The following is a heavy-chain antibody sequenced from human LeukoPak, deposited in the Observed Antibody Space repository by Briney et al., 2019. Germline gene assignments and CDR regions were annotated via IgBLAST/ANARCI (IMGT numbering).Heavy chain of an antibody. D-gene: IGHD3-22*01. J-gene: IGHJ4*02. CDR1: GGSFSGYY. V-gene: IGHV4-34*01. Sequence: SETLSLTCAVYGGSFSGYYWSWIRQPPGKGLEWIGEINHSGSTNYNPSLESRVTISVDTSKNQFSLKLSSVTAADTAVYYCARGSSGYLRYWGQGTLVTVSS. CDR2: INHSGST. CDR3: ARGSSGYLRY.